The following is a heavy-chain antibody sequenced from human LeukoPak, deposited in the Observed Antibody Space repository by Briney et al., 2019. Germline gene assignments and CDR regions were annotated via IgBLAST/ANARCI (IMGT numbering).Heavy chain of an antibody. J-gene: IGHJ4*02. D-gene: IGHD3-9*01. CDR3: ARHHSPLYYDILTGHTDY. CDR2: IDPSDSYT. V-gene: IGHV5-10-1*01. CDR1: GYSFTSYR. Sequence: GESLKISCKGSGYSFTSYRISWVRQMPGKGLEWMGRIDPSDSYTNYSPSFQGHVTISADKSISTAYLQWSSLKASDTAMYYCARHHSPLYYDILTGHTDYWGQGTLVTVSS.